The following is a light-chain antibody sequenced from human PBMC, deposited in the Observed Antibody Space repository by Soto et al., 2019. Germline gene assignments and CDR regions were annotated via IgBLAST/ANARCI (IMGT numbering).Light chain of an antibody. CDR2: GAS. CDR1: QTMRSSH. J-gene: IGKJ4*01. CDR3: QQYGSSPLT. Sequence: EIVLTQSPGTLSLSPGERATLSCRASQTMRSSHLAWYQQKPGQAPRLLIYGASSGATGIPDKFSGSGSGTDFSLTISRLEPEDFAVYYCQQYGSSPLTFGGGTKVDIK. V-gene: IGKV3-20*01.